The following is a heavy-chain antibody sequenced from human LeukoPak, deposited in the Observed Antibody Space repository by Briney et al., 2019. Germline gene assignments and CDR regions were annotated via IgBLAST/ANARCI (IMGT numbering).Heavy chain of an antibody. J-gene: IGHJ4*02. CDR1: GFTFSSYG. Sequence: GGSLRLSCAASGFTFSSYGMHWVRQAPGKGLEWVAVIWFDGNNKYYADSVKGRFTVSRDNSKNTLYLQMDSLRAEDTAVYYCARRYFDYWGQGTLVTVSS. CDR2: IWFDGNNK. V-gene: IGHV3-33*01. CDR3: ARRYFDY.